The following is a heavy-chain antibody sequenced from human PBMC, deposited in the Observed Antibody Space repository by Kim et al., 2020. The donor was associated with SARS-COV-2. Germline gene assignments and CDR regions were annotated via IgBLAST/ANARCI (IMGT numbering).Heavy chain of an antibody. V-gene: IGHV3-23*01. CDR1: GFTFSSYA. CDR3: AKDGSSSWYLDGGGVVDY. D-gene: IGHD6-13*01. CDR2: ISGSGGST. J-gene: IGHJ4*02. Sequence: GGSLRLSCAASGFTFSSYAMSWVRQAPGKGLEWVSAISGSGGSTYYADSVKGRFTISRDNSKNTLYLQMNSLRAEDTAVYYCAKDGSSSWYLDGGGVVDYWGQGTLVTVSS.